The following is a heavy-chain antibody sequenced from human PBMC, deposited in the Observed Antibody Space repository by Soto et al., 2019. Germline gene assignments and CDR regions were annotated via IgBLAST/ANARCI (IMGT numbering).Heavy chain of an antibody. CDR2: IYTSGST. CDR1: GGSISSYY. Sequence: SETLSLTSTVSGGSISSYYWSWIRQPAGKGLEWIGRIYTSGSTNYNPSLKSRVTMSVDTSKNQFSLKLSSVTAADTAVYYCARGSFSGLYYYYYGMDVWGQGTTVTVSS. J-gene: IGHJ6*02. CDR3: ARGSFSGLYYYYYGMDV. V-gene: IGHV4-4*07. D-gene: IGHD2-15*01.